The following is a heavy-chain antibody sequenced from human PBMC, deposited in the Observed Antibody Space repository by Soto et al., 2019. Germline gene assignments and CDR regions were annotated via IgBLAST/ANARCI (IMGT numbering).Heavy chain of an antibody. CDR1: GGTFSSYA. Sequence: SVKVSCKASGGTFSSYAISWVRQAPGQGLEWMGGIIPIFGTANYAQKFQGRVTITADESTSTAYMELSSLRSEDTAVYYCARDHGYYYDSSGYFPFGYWGQGTLVTVSS. CDR3: ARDHGYYYDSSGYFPFGY. D-gene: IGHD3-22*01. CDR2: IIPIFGTA. J-gene: IGHJ4*02. V-gene: IGHV1-69*13.